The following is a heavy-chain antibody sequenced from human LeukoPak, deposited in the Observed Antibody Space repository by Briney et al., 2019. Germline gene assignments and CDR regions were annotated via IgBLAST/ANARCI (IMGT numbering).Heavy chain of an antibody. D-gene: IGHD4-23*01. V-gene: IGHV1-18*01. Sequence: ASVKVSCKASGGTFSSYGISWVRQAPGQGLEWMGWISAYNGNTNYAQKLQGRVTMTTDTSTSTAYMELRSLRSDDTAVYYCATGRPPYGGPNWYFDLWGRGTLVTVSS. CDR2: ISAYNGNT. CDR1: GGTFSSYG. J-gene: IGHJ2*01. CDR3: ATGRPPYGGPNWYFDL.